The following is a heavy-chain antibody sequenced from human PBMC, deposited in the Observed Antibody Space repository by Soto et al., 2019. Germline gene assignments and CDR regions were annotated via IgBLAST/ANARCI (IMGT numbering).Heavy chain of an antibody. CDR2: ISGSAAGT. V-gene: IGHV3-23*01. J-gene: IGHJ3*02. CDR1: GFTFSSYA. D-gene: IGHD2-15*01. CDR3: AREYGIGGAAFDI. Sequence: GGSLRLSCAASGFTFSSYAMSWVRQAPGKGLEWVSSISGSAAGTYYADSVKGRFTISRDNSKNTLYLQMNSLRAEDTAVYYCAREYGIGGAAFDIWGQGTMVTVSS.